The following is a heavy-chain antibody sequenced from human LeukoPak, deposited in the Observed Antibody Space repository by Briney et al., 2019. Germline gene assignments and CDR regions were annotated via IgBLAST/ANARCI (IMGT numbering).Heavy chain of an antibody. CDR1: GFTFSDYY. Sequence: PGGSLRLSCAASGFTFSDYYMSWVRQAPGKGLEWVSIIYSGGSTYYADSVKGRFTISRDNSKNTLYLQMNSLRAEDTAVYYCARHLSGDDIWGQGTMVTVSS. D-gene: IGHD4-17*01. CDR3: ARHLSGDDI. CDR2: IYSGGST. V-gene: IGHV3-66*04. J-gene: IGHJ3*02.